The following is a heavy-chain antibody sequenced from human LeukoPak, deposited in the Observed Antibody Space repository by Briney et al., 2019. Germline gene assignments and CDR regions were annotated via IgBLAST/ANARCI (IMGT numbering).Heavy chain of an antibody. CDR2: MSNDGNKE. J-gene: IGHJ6*03. V-gene: IGHV3-30-3*01. D-gene: IGHD3-9*01. Sequence: PGGSLRLSCAASGFIFRGYSMHWVRQAPGKGLDWITVMSNDGNKEFYADSVKGRFTISRDNAKNTLHLQMSSLTPEDTAVYFCVRGGANPNFAYMDVWGTGTTVTVSS. CDR3: VRGGANPNFAYMDV. CDR1: GFIFRGYS.